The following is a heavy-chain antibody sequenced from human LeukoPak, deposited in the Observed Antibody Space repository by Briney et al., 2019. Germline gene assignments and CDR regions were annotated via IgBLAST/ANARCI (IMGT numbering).Heavy chain of an antibody. Sequence: SGPTLVNPTQTLTLTCTFSGFSLSSSGMRLSWIRQPPGKALEWLARIDWDGEKFYSTSLKTRPTISKDTSKNQVVLRMTNMDPVDTATYYCALSGGYYDSSGYAIGYWGQGTLVAVSS. CDR1: GFSLSSSGMR. V-gene: IGHV2-70*04. CDR3: ALSGGYYDSSGYAIGY. J-gene: IGHJ4*02. CDR2: IDWDGEK. D-gene: IGHD3-22*01.